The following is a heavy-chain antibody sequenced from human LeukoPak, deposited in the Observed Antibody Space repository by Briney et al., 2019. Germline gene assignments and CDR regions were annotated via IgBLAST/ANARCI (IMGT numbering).Heavy chain of an antibody. Sequence: GGSLRLSCTASGFTFSSSWMHWVRQAPGKGLVWVSRIHGDGSTATYADSVKGRFTISRDNAKSTLYLQMNSLRAEDTAVYYRARDETATGKLFQHWGQGTLVTVSS. CDR1: GFTFSSSW. J-gene: IGHJ1*01. V-gene: IGHV3-74*01. D-gene: IGHD3-9*01. CDR2: IHGDGSTA. CDR3: ARDETATGKLFQH.